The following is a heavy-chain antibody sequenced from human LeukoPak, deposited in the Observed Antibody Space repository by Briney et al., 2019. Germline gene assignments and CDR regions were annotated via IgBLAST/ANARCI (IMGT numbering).Heavy chain of an antibody. CDR2: IYHTGST. Sequence: SETLSLTCTVSGASISSESYYWSWIRQPAGKGLEWIGHIYHTGSTNYNPSLKSRVTISVDTSKNQLSLNLSSVTAADTAVYYCARVLSGWYGMDVWGQGTTVTVSS. CDR3: ARVLSGWYGMDV. J-gene: IGHJ6*02. D-gene: IGHD6-19*01. CDR1: GASISSESYY. V-gene: IGHV4-61*09.